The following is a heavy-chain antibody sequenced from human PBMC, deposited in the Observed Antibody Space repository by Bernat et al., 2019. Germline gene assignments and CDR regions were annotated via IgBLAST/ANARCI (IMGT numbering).Heavy chain of an antibody. Sequence: EVQLVESGGGLVKPGGSLRLSCAASGFTFSSYAMSWVRQAPGKGLEWVSAISGSGGSTYYADSVKGRFTISRDNSKNTLYLQMNSLRAEDTAVYYCAKEMNYDILTGYRVFDYWGQGTLVTVSS. CDR2: ISGSGGST. V-gene: IGHV3-23*04. CDR1: GFTFSSYA. D-gene: IGHD3-9*01. CDR3: AKEMNYDILTGYRVFDY. J-gene: IGHJ4*02.